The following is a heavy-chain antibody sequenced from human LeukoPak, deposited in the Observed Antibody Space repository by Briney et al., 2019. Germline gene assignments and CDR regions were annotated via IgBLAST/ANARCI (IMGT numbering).Heavy chain of an antibody. CDR3: AKAGGSGSPAYDY. J-gene: IGHJ4*02. CDR2: IRYDGSNK. Sequence: PGGSLRLSCAASGFTFSSYGMHWVRQAPGKGLEWVAFIRYDGSNKYYADSVKGRSTISRDNSKNTLYLQMNSLRAEDTAVYYCAKAGGSGSPAYDYWGQGTLVTVSS. CDR1: GFTFSSYG. D-gene: IGHD3-10*01. V-gene: IGHV3-30*02.